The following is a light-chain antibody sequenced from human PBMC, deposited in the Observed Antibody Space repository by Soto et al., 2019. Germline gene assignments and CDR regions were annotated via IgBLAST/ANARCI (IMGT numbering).Light chain of an antibody. CDR2: AAT. CDR1: QPIGTS. Sequence: DIQMTQSASSLSAFVGDSVTVTCRASQPIGTSLHWYQQKAGKAPKVLISAATKLQSGVPSRFTGGGSGTDFTLTISNLQPEDSATYYCQQGYNTFWTFGRGTKVDIK. CDR3: QQGYNTFWT. V-gene: IGKV1-39*01. J-gene: IGKJ1*01.